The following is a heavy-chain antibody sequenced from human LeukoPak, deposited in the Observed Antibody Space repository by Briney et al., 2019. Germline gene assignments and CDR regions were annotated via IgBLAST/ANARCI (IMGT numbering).Heavy chain of an antibody. J-gene: IGHJ5*02. CDR1: GYTFTGYY. CDR3: ARAPSSGWSGNWFDP. V-gene: IGHV1-2*02. CDR2: INPNSGGT. D-gene: IGHD6-19*01. Sequence: ASVKVSCKASGYTFTGYYMHWVRQAPGQGLEWMGWINPNSGGTNYAQKFQGRVTMTRDTSISTAYTELSRLRSDDTAVYYCARAPSSGWSGNWFDPWGRGTLVTVSS.